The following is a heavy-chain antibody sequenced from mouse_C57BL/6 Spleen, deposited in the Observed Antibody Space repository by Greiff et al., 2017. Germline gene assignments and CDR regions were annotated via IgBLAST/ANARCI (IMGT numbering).Heavy chain of an antibody. J-gene: IGHJ3*01. CDR2: IHPNSGST. CDR3: ARSGEYDAAWFAY. D-gene: IGHD2-14*01. V-gene: IGHV1-64*01. CDR1: GYTFTSYW. Sequence: PLAELVKPGASVKLSCKASGYTFTSYWMHWVKQRPGQGLEWIGMIHPNSGSTNYNEKFKSKATLTVDKSSSTAYMQLSSLTSEDSAVYYCARSGEYDAAWFAYWGQGTLVTVSA.